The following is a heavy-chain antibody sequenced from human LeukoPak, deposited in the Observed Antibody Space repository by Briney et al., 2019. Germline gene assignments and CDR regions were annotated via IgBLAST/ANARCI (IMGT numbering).Heavy chain of an antibody. CDR1: GFTFSSYS. CDR2: ISSSSSYI. J-gene: IGHJ4*02. V-gene: IGHV3-21*01. CDR3: ARDYYDSSGYYTLGLDY. Sequence: GGSLRLSCAASGFTFSSYSMNWVRQAPGKGLEWVSSISSSSSYIYYADSVKGRFTISRDNAKNSLYLQMNSLRAEDTAVYYCARDYYDSSGYYTLGLDYWGQGTLVTVSS. D-gene: IGHD3-22*01.